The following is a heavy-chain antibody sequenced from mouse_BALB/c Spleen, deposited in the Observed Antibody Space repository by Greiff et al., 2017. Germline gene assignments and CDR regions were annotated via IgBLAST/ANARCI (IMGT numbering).Heavy chain of an antibody. CDR3: ARATVVAIPFDY. V-gene: IGHV5-17*02. CDR2: ISSGSSTI. D-gene: IGHD1-1*01. Sequence: EVQLQESGGGLVQPGGSRKLSCAASGFTFSSFGMHWVRQAPEKGLEWVAYISSGSSTIYYADTVKGRFTISRDNPKNTLFLQMTSLRSEDTAMYYCARATVVAIPFDYWGQGTTLTVSS. CDR1: GFTFSSFG. J-gene: IGHJ2*01.